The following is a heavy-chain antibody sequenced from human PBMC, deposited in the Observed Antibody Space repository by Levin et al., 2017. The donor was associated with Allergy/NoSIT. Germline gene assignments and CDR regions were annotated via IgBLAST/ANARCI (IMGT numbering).Heavy chain of an antibody. CDR2: INHSGST. V-gene: IGHV4-34*01. Sequence: SETLSLTCAVYGGSFSGYYWSWIRQPPGKGLEWIGEINHSGSTNYNPSLKSRVTISVDTSKNQFSLKLSSVTAADTAVYYCARGPYYYGSGSYYKIGRWFDPWGQGTLVTVSS. D-gene: IGHD3-10*01. J-gene: IGHJ5*02. CDR3: ARGPYYYGSGSYYKIGRWFDP. CDR1: GGSFSGYY.